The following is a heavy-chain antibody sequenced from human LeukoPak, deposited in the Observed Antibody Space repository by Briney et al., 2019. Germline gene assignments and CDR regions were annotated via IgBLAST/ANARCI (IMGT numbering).Heavy chain of an antibody. CDR3: ARPLYSGYESYWYFDL. J-gene: IGHJ2*01. D-gene: IGHD5-12*01. V-gene: IGHV4-59*08. Sequence: SETLSLTCTVSGGSISSYYWSWIRQPPGKGLEWIGYIYYSGSTNYNPSLKSRVTISVDTSKNQFSLKLSSVTAADTAVYYCARPLYSGYESYWYFDLWGRGTLVTVSS. CDR2: IYYSGST. CDR1: GGSISSYY.